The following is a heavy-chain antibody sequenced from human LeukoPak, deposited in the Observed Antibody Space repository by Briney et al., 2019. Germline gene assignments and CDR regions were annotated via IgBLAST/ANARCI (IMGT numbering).Heavy chain of an antibody. V-gene: IGHV3-30-3*01. Sequence: GGSLRLSCAASEFTFSSYAFHWVRQAPGKGLEWVAFISYDGSNKFYADSVKGRFTISRDNSKNTLYLQMNSLRAEDTAVYYCARDLGPTYCILDYWGQGTLVTISS. CDR1: EFTFSSYA. J-gene: IGHJ4*02. CDR2: ISYDGSNK. D-gene: IGHD3-16*01. CDR3: ARDLGPTYCILDY.